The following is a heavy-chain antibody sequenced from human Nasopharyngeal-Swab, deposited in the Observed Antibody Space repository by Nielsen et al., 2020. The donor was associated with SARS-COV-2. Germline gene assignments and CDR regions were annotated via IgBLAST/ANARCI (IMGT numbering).Heavy chain of an antibody. J-gene: IGHJ6*02. D-gene: IGHD5-12*01. Sequence: GGSLRLSCAASGFTFSSYWMSWVRQAPGKGLEWVANIKQDGSEKYYVDSVKGRFTISRDNAKNSLYLQMNSLRAEDTAMYYCAKDRDSGDDSGEYYHYYGMDVWGQGTSVTVSS. CDR2: IKQDGSEK. V-gene: IGHV3-7*03. CDR1: GFTFSSYW. CDR3: AKDRDSGDDSGEYYHYYGMDV.